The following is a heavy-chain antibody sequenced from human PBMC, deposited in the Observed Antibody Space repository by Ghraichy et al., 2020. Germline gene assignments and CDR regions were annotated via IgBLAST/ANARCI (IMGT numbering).Heavy chain of an antibody. CDR3: ARASRVVRFYYYDAMDV. V-gene: IGHV3-48*02. Sequence: GGSLRLSCSASGFTFNSYNMNWVRQAPGKGLEWLSYITSSGRFISYADSVKGRFTISRDNAKNSLELQMNSLRDEDTAVYYCARASRVVRFYYYDAMDVWGQGTTVPV. D-gene: IGHD4-23*01. CDR1: GFTFNSYN. J-gene: IGHJ6*02. CDR2: ITSSGRFI.